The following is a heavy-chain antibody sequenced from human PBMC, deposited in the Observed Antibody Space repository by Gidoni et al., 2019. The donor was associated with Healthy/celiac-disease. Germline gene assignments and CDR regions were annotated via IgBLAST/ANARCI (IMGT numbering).Heavy chain of an antibody. V-gene: IGHV3-23*01. CDR2: ISGSGGST. CDR1: GFTFSSYA. D-gene: IGHD6-19*01. CDR3: AKEERPSTGGIAVAGTWGTSDY. J-gene: IGHJ4*02. Sequence: EVQLLESGGGLVQPGGSLRLSCAASGFTFSSYAMTWVRQAPGKGLEWVSAISGSGGSTYYADSVKGRFTISRDNAKNTLYLQMNSLRAEDTAVYYCAKEERPSTGGIAVAGTWGTSDYWGQGTLVTVSS.